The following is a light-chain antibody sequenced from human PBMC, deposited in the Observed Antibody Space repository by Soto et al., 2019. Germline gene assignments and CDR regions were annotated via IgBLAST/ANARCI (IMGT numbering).Light chain of an antibody. Sequence: DIQMTQSPSTLSAAVGDRVTITCRSTQSISSWLAWYQQKPGKAPKVLIYDASSLESGVPSRFSGSGYGTDFSLTISSLQPDDFATYYCQQYNPYWTFGQGTRVDSK. J-gene: IGKJ1*01. CDR3: QQYNPYWT. CDR2: DAS. CDR1: QSISSW. V-gene: IGKV1-5*01.